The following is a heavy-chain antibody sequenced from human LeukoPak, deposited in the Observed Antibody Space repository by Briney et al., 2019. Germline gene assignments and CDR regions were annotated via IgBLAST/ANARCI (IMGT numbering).Heavy chain of an antibody. V-gene: IGHV5-10-1*01. CDR1: GYSFTSYW. D-gene: IGHD3-3*01. Sequence: AESLRISCKGSGYSFTSYWISWVRQMAGKGLEWMGRIDPSDSYTNYSPSFQGHVTISADKSISTAYLQWSSLKASDTAMYYCATFPLEWSTEDYWGQGTLVTVSS. CDR3: ATFPLEWSTEDY. J-gene: IGHJ4*02. CDR2: IDPSDSYT.